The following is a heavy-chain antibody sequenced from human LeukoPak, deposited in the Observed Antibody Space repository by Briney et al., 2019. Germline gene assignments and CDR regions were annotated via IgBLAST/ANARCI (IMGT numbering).Heavy chain of an antibody. Sequence: GGSLRLSCVVSGFTFSTMTINWVRQTPGKGLEWISSISSSSSSIYYADSVEGRFTVSRDNAKNSLYLQLNCLRAEDTAVYYCARGDWDYYYYALDVWGKGTTVTVSS. CDR2: ISSSSSSI. V-gene: IGHV3-21*04. D-gene: IGHD3-16*01. CDR1: GFTFSTMT. CDR3: ARGDWDYYYYALDV. J-gene: IGHJ6*04.